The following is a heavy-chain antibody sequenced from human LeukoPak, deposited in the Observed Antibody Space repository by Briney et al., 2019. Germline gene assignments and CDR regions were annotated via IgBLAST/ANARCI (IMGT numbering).Heavy chain of an antibody. CDR2: ISTSSNYI. J-gene: IGHJ4*02. Sequence: KSGGSLRLSCAASGFTFSSYTMNWVRQAPGKGLEWVSSISTSSNYIYYADSVKGRFTISRDNAKNSLYLQMNSLRVEDTAVYYCAKARSGSGSYGKYYFDYWGQGTLVTVSS. V-gene: IGHV3-21*04. D-gene: IGHD3-10*01. CDR1: GFTFSSYT. CDR3: AKARSGSGSYGKYYFDY.